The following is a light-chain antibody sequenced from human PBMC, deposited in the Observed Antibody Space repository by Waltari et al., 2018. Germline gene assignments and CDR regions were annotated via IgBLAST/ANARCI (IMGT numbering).Light chain of an antibody. CDR1: QSVYTTY. V-gene: IGKV3-20*01. CDR2: SSS. Sequence: IVLTQSPATLSLSPGQRATLSCRASQSVYTTYLAWYQQKPGQAPRLLIYSSSNRATGIPDRFSGSGSGTDFTLTISRLEPGDFVVYYCQQYGTSPWTFGQGTKVEIK. CDR3: QQYGTSPWT. J-gene: IGKJ1*01.